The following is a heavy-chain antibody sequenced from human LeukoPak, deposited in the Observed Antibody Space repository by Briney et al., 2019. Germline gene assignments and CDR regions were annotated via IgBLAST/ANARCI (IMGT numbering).Heavy chain of an antibody. V-gene: IGHV3-23*01. D-gene: IGHD1-26*01. CDR2: ISGSGGST. Sequence: GGSLRLSCAASGFTFSSYAMSWVRQAPGKGLEWVSAISGSGGSTYYADSVKGRFTISRGNSKNTLYLQMNSLRAEDTAVYYCAKTYRVVGANHFDYWGQGTLVTVSS. J-gene: IGHJ4*02. CDR3: AKTYRVVGANHFDY. CDR1: GFTFSSYA.